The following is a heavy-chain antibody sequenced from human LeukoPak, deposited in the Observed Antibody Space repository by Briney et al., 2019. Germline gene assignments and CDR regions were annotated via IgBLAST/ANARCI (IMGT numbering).Heavy chain of an antibody. V-gene: IGHV4-4*08. CDR1: GGSVKTYY. Sequence: SETLSLTCAVSGGSVKTYYWSWIRQSPERGLQWIGFIHATGSTNTFPSLKSRVTISLDTSTNQFSLRLKSATAADTAVYYCARHPARGYNYTDFWGRGTLVTVSS. D-gene: IGHD5-24*01. CDR2: IHATGST. CDR3: ARHPARGYNYTDF. J-gene: IGHJ4*02.